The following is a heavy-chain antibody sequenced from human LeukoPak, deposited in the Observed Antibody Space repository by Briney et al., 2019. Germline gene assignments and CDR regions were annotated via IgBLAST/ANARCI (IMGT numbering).Heavy chain of an antibody. Sequence: SXTLSLTCRFVGGSITGHSWTWVRQSPGKGLEGVGDIDYSGNSKENPSLKSRVSFSVDVPKKQFSLRLTSLPAADTAVYFCATLYCARAGCRNWNLDVWGTGTIVTVSS. CDR1: GGSITGHS. J-gene: IGHJ6*04. D-gene: IGHD2-21*01. V-gene: IGHV4-59*11. CDR3: ATLYCARAGCRNWNLDV. CDR2: IDYSGNS.